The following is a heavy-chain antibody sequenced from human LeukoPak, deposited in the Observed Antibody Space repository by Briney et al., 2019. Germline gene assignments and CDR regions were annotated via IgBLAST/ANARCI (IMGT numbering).Heavy chain of an antibody. V-gene: IGHV1-69*13. CDR2: IIPIFGTA. CDR1: GGTFSSYA. D-gene: IGHD2-21*01. J-gene: IGHJ6*03. CDR3: ARSPVVIASCYYYYMDV. Sequence: SVKVSCKASGGTFSSYAISWVRQAPGQGLEWMGGIIPIFGTANYAQKFQGRVTITADESTSTAYMELSSLRSEDTAVYYCARSPVVIASCYYYYMDVWGKGTTVTVSS.